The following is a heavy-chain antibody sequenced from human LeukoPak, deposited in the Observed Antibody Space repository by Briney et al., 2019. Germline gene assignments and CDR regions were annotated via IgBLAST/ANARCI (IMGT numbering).Heavy chain of an antibody. CDR2: IYYSGST. CDR3: ARDLYGDYVAGGNWFDP. Sequence: SETLSLTCTVSGGSISSGGYYWSWIRQHPGKGLEWIGYIYYSGSTYYNPSLKSRVTISVDTSKNQFSLKLSSVTAADTAVYYRARDLYGDYVAGGNWFDPWGQGTLVTVSS. V-gene: IGHV4-31*03. J-gene: IGHJ5*02. D-gene: IGHD4-17*01. CDR1: GGSISSGGYY.